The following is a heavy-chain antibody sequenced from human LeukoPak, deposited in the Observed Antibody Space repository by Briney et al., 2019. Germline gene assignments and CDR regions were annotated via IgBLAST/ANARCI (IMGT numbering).Heavy chain of an antibody. J-gene: IGHJ6*03. V-gene: IGHV4-34*01. CDR2: INHSGST. CDR3: ARAWAARKGTNYYMDV. CDR1: GGSLSGYY. D-gene: IGHD6-6*01. Sequence: PSETLSLTCAVYGGSLSGYYWSWIRQPPGKGLEWIGEINHSGSTNYNPSLKSRVTISVDTSKNQFSLKLSSVTAADTAVYYCARAWAARKGTNYYMDVWGKGTTVTISS.